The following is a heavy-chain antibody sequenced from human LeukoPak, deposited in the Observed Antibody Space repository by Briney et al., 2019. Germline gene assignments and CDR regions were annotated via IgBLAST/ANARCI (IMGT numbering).Heavy chain of an antibody. CDR3: TTDVVGSSSWYSLFDY. V-gene: IGHV3-15*01. Sequence: GGSLRLSCAASGFTYSNARMSWVRQAPGKGLEWVGRIKSKTDGGTTDYAAPVKGRFTISRDDSKNTLYLQMNSLKTEDTAVYYCTTDVVGSSSWYSLFDYWGQGTLVTVSS. D-gene: IGHD6-13*01. CDR2: IKSKTDGGTT. CDR1: GFTYSNAR. J-gene: IGHJ4*02.